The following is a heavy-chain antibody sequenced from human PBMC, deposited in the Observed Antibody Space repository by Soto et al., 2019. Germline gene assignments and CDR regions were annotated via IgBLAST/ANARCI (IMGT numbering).Heavy chain of an antibody. D-gene: IGHD5-18*01. J-gene: IGHJ4*02. Sequence: EVQLLESGGKLVQPGWALTLSCAASGFTFSTYAMAWVRQDPGKGLEWVSGVSASGLNTDYADTVKGRGYISRDNSKNTVSLHMNSLRAEGTNLYYCSKDHPRRTSGYLFDYWGQGTPFTASS. CDR3: SKDHPRRTSGYLFDY. V-gene: IGHV3-23*01. CDR2: VSASGLNT. CDR1: GFTFSTYA.